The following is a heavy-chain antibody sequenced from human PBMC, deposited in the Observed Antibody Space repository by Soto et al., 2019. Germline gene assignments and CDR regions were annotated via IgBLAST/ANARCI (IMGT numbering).Heavy chain of an antibody. V-gene: IGHV1-69*13. J-gene: IGHJ6*02. CDR3: EAEMTFGKLSVV. CDR2: IFPKFGTT. Sequence: ASVKVSCKASGYTFTSYGISWVRQAPGQGLECMGGIFPKFGTTYSAQKLQDRLTITAXXXXSXXXMXLXXLRXDXTAVYYCEAEMTFGKLSVVWGQGTTVTVS. D-gene: IGHD3-16*02. CDR1: GYTFTSYG.